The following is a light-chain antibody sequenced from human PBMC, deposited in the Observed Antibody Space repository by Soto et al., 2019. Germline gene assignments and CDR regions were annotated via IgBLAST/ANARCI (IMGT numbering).Light chain of an antibody. CDR2: AAS. Sequence: DFQMTQSPSSLSASVGDRVTITCRASQTISIYLNWYQQKPGKAPKLLIYAASSVQGGVPSRFSGSGSGTDFTLTISSLQPEDFATYFCQQSYSTPSTFGQGTKLEIK. V-gene: IGKV1-39*01. CDR3: QQSYSTPST. CDR1: QTISIY. J-gene: IGKJ2*01.